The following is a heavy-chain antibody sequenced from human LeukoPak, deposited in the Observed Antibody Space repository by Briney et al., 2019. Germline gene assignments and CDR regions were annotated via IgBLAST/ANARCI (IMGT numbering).Heavy chain of an antibody. CDR1: GFTVSSNY. J-gene: IGHJ4*02. CDR2: ISYDGSNK. Sequence: GGSLRLSCAASGFTVSSNYMSWVRQAPGKGLEWVAVISYDGSNKYYADSVKGRFTISRDNSKNTLYLQMNSLRAEDTAVYYCARSDYGSLLDYWGQGTLVTVSS. CDR3: ARSDYGSLLDY. V-gene: IGHV3-30-3*01. D-gene: IGHD4-17*01.